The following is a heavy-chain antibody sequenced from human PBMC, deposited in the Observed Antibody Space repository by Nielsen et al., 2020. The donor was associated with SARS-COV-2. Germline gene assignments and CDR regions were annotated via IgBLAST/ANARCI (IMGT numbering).Heavy chain of an antibody. Sequence: GGSLRLSCAASGFTFSNFAMSWVRQARGKGLEWVSAISGNGGSTYYADSVKGRFTISRDSSKNTLYLQMSSLRTDDTAVYYCAKQRYSYATSSDYWGQGTLVTVSS. CDR2: ISGNGGST. CDR3: AKQRYSYATSSDY. V-gene: IGHV3-23*01. CDR1: GFTFSNFA. D-gene: IGHD5-18*01. J-gene: IGHJ4*02.